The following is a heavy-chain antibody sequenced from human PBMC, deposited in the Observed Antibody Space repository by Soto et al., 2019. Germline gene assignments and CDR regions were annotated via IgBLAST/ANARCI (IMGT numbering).Heavy chain of an antibody. Sequence: QLQLQESGPGLVKPSETLSLTCTVSGGSISSSRYYLGWIRQPPGKGLEWIGSGTNDYNPSLRSGVTISVDTSKGQFSLKLSSVTAADTAVYYCATYGGDTGRFDYWGQGALVTVSS. CDR3: ATYGGDTGRFDY. CDR1: GGSISSSRYY. V-gene: IGHV4-39*01. CDR2: SGTN. J-gene: IGHJ4*02. D-gene: IGHD4-17*01.